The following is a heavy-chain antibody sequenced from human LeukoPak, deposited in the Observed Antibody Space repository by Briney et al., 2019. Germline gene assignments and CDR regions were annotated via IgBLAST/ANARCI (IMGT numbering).Heavy chain of an antibody. Sequence: GGSLRLSCAASGFTFSSYWMSWVRQPPGKGLEWVANIKQDGSEKYYVDSVKGRFTISRDNAKNSLYLQMNSLRAEDTAVYYYATDGRGIAVDWGQGTLVTVSS. J-gene: IGHJ4*02. D-gene: IGHD6-19*01. CDR2: IKQDGSEK. CDR1: GFTFSSYW. V-gene: IGHV3-7*01. CDR3: ATDGRGIAVD.